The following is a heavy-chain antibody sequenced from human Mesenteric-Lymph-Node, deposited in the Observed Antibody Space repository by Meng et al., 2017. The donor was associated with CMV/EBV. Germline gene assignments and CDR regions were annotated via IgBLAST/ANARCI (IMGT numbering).Heavy chain of an antibody. CDR2: IHSSGDEK. V-gene: IGHV3-30*02. D-gene: IGHD5-12*01. CDR1: GFAFSYYG. CDR3: ARVGGWGGYDHPPYY. J-gene: IGHJ4*02. Sequence: GESLKISCVTSGFAFSYYGIHWVRQAPGKGLEWVTFIHSSGDEKYYADSVKGRFTISRDDSKNTVYLQMNSLRAEDTAVYYCARVGGWGGYDHPPYYWGQGTLVTVSS.